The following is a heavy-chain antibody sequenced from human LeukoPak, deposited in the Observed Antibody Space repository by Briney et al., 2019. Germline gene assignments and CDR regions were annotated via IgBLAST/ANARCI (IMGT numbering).Heavy chain of an antibody. CDR2: ISYDGSNK. CDR3: AREDTAMVRGMGV. D-gene: IGHD5-18*01. V-gene: IGHV3-30-3*01. CDR1: GFTFSSYA. Sequence: GGSLRLSCAASGFTFSSYAMHWVRQAPGKGLEWVAVISYDGSNKYYADSVKGRFTISRDNSKNTLYLQMNSLRAEDTAVYYCAREDTAMVRGMGVWGQGTTVTVSS. J-gene: IGHJ6*02.